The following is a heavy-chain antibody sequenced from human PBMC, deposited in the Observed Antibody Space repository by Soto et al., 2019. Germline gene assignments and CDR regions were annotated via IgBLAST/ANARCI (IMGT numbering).Heavy chain of an antibody. D-gene: IGHD3-22*01. CDR2: ISSSSSTI. CDR1: GFTFSTYS. V-gene: IGHV3-48*01. Sequence: PGGSLRLSCAASGFTFSTYSMNWVRQAPGKGLEWVSYISSSSSTIFYTDPVKGRFTVSRDNAKNSLYLQMNSLRAEDTAVYYCASFKYYYDSSGPPAYWGQVNLVTVSS. J-gene: IGHJ4*02. CDR3: ASFKYYYDSSGPPAY.